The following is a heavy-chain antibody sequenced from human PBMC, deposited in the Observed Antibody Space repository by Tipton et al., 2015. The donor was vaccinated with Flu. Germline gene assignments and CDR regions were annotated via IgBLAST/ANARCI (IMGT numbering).Heavy chain of an antibody. Sequence: QLVQSGAEVKKPGESLKISCKDSKDSFSSYWIGWVRQMPGKGLEWMGIIYPDDSDTKYSPSFQGQVTISADKSLNTAYLQWSSLKASDTAMYYCARQDCSTSTCYIDHWGQGTLVTVSS. CDR3: ARQDCSTSTCYIDH. J-gene: IGHJ4*02. CDR1: KDSFSSYW. V-gene: IGHV5-51*01. CDR2: IYPDDSDT. D-gene: IGHD2-2*02.